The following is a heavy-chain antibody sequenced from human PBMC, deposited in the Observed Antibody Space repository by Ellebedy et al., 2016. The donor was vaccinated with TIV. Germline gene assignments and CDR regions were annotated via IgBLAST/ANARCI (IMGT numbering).Heavy chain of an antibody. CDR1: VYTFTSYG. D-gene: IGHD2-15*01. V-gene: IGHV1-18*01. Sequence: AASVKVSCKASVYTFTSYGICWVRQAPGQGLEWMGWISGYHGNTNYAQKFQGRVTMTIDTSTSTTYMELRSLRSDDTAVYYCARRGRYCSSGTCWFDPWGQGTLVTVSS. CDR2: ISGYHGNT. J-gene: IGHJ5*02. CDR3: ARRGRYCSSGTCWFDP.